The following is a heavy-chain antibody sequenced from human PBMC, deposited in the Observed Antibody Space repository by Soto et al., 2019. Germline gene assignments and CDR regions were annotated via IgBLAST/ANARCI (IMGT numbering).Heavy chain of an antibody. V-gene: IGHV4-59*08. CDR2: VYYSGST. CDR3: ARFNWYFDL. J-gene: IGHJ2*01. CDR1: GGSISSYY. Sequence: QVQLQESGPGLVKPSETLSLTCTVSGGSISSYYWSWIRQPPGKGLEWIGFVYYSGSTSYNPSHKSRVTISVETAKNQFSLNLSSVTAADTAVYSCARFNWYFDLWGRGTLVTVSS.